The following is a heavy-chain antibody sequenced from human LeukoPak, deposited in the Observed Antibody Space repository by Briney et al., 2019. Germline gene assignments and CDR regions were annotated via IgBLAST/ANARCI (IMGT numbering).Heavy chain of an antibody. V-gene: IGHV4-34*01. D-gene: IGHD6-19*01. CDR3: ARGQWLADY. J-gene: IGHJ4*02. CDR2: INHSGSS. CDR1: GGSFSGYY. Sequence: SETLSLTCAVYGGSFSGYYWSWIRQPPGKGLEWIGEINHSGSSNYNPSLKSRVTISVDTSKNQFSLKLSPATAADTAVYYCARGQWLADYWGQGTLVTVSS.